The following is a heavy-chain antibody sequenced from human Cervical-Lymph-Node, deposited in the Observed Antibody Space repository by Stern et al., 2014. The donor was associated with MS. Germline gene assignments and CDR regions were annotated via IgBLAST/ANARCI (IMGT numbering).Heavy chain of an antibody. J-gene: IGHJ4*02. CDR3: ASGTGSKRPTGNY. CDR2: INTSGDSA. Sequence: VQLVQSGAGVKKPGASVKVSCKASGYTFTSHYMHWVRQAPGQGLEWVGIINTSGDSASYAQKFQGRVTMTRDTSTSTVYMELSSLRSEDTAVYYCASGTGSKRPTGNYWGQGTLVTVSS. CDR1: GYTFTSHY. D-gene: IGHD3/OR15-3a*01. V-gene: IGHV1-46*01.